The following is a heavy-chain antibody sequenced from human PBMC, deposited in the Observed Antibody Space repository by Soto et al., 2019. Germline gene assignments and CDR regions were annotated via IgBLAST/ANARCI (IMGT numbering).Heavy chain of an antibody. J-gene: IGHJ4*02. CDR3: ARDAPPADY. CDR1: GYTFTSYA. Sequence: QVQLVQSGAEVKKPGASVKVSCKASGYTFTSYAISWVRQAPGQGREWMAWNSAYNGNKNYAQKRQGRVTMTTDTSTSKASMELRSLRSDDTAVYYCARDAPPADYWGQGTLVTVAS. CDR2: NSAYNGNK. V-gene: IGHV1-18*01.